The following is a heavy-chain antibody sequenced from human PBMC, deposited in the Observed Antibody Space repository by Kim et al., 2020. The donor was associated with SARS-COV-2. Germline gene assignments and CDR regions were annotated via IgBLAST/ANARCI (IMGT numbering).Heavy chain of an antibody. V-gene: IGHV4-61*02. J-gene: IGHJ3*02. Sequence: SETLSLTCTVSGGSISSGSYYWSWIRQPAGKGLEWIGRIYTSGSTNYNPSLKSRVTISVDTSKNQFSLKLSSVTAADTAVYYCARGGLITMVRGVPYLNDAFDIWGQGTMVTVSS. CDR2: IYTSGST. CDR1: GGSISSGSYY. D-gene: IGHD3-10*01. CDR3: ARGGLITMVRGVPYLNDAFDI.